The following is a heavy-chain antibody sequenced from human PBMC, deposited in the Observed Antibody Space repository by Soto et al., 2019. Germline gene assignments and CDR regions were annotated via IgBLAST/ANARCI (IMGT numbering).Heavy chain of an antibody. CDR2: IYYSGST. D-gene: IGHD6-13*01. Sequence: QVQLQESGPGLVKPSETLSLTCTVSGGSISSYYWSWIRQPPGKGLEWIGYIYYSGSTNYNPSLKSRVTISVDTSKHQFALKLSSVTAADTAVYYCARAIAAAGTEGWFDYWGQGTLVTVSS. CDR3: ARAIAAAGTEGWFDY. CDR1: GGSISSYY. J-gene: IGHJ4*02. V-gene: IGHV4-59*01.